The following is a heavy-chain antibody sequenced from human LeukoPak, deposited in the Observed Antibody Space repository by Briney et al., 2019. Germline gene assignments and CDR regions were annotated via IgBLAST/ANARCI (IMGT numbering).Heavy chain of an antibody. CDR1: GYTFTGYY. V-gene: IGHV1-2*02. J-gene: IGHJ4*02. Sequence: ASVKVPCKASGYTFTGYYMHWVRQAPGQGLEWMGWINPNSGGTNYAQKFQGRVTMTRDTSISTAYMELSRLRSDDTAVYYCARDLVDIVAPKRDYWGQGTLVTVSS. D-gene: IGHD5-12*01. CDR3: ARDLVDIVAPKRDY. CDR2: INPNSGGT.